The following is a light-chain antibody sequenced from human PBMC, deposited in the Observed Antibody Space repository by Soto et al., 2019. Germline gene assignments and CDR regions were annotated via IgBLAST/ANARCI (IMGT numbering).Light chain of an antibody. CDR1: SSDVGSYNL. CDR3: CSYAGSSTPYV. J-gene: IGLJ1*01. CDR2: EGS. V-gene: IGLV2-23*01. Sequence: QSALTQPASVSGSHGQSITISSTGTSSDVGSYNLVSWYQQHPGKAPKLMIYEGSKRPSGVSNRFSGSKSGNTASLTISGLQAEDEADYYCCSYAGSSTPYVFGTGTKVTVL.